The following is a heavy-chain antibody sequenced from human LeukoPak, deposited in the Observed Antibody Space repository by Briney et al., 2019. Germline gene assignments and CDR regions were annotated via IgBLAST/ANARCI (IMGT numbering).Heavy chain of an antibody. J-gene: IGHJ4*02. CDR1: GFTFNTYW. CDR3: ARDVLGRSGEQLDY. V-gene: IGHV3-7*03. D-gene: IGHD3-3*01. Sequence: PGGSLRLSCATSGFTFNTYWMTWVRQAPGKGLEWVANIKEDGSLKYYVDSVKGRFTISRDNAKNSLYLQMSSLRVEDTAVYYCARDVLGRSGEQLDYWGQGILVTVSS. CDR2: IKEDGSLK.